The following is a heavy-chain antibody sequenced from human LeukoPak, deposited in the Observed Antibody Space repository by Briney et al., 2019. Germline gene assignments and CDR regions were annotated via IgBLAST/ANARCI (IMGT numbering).Heavy chain of an antibody. Sequence: ASVKVSCKASGYTFTGYYMHWVRQAPGQGLEWMGWINPNSGGTNYAQKFQGRVTMTRDTSISTAYMELSRLRSDDTAVYYCAGAQYTYSGWSLYYFDYWGQGTLVTVSS. J-gene: IGHJ4*02. D-gene: IGHD6-19*01. CDR3: AGAQYTYSGWSLYYFDY. CDR2: INPNSGGT. CDR1: GYTFTGYY. V-gene: IGHV1-2*02.